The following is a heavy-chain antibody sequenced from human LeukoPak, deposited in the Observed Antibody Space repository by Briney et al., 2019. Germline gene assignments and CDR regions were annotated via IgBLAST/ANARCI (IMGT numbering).Heavy chain of an antibody. CDR2: IIPILGIA. CDR3: ARGGSVTTVTTRHYYYYGMDV. V-gene: IGHV1-69*02. D-gene: IGHD4-17*01. J-gene: IGHJ6*02. Sequence: SVKVSCKASGGTFSSYTISWVRQAPGQGLEWMGRIIPILGIANYAQKFQGRVTITADKSTSTAHMELSSLRSEDTAVYYCARGGSVTTVTTRHYYYYGMDVWGQGTTVTVSS. CDR1: GGTFSSYT.